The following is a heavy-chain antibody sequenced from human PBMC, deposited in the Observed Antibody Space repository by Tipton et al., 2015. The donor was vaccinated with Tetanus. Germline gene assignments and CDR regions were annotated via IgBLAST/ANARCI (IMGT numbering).Heavy chain of an antibody. J-gene: IGHJ4*02. CDR1: GFTFSDYS. CDR3: ARGSGAMDS. V-gene: IGHV3-48*02. D-gene: IGHD7-27*01. Sequence: GSLRLSCEASGFTFSDYSMNWVRQAAGKGLEFVACINARTHTIYYAHSVKGRFTISRDNAESSLFLQMTSLRDEDTAVYYCARGSGAMDSWGQGTLVTVSS. CDR2: INARTHTI.